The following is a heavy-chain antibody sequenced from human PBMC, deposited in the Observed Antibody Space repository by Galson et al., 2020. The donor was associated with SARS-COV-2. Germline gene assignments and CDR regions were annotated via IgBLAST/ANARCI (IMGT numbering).Heavy chain of an antibody. D-gene: IGHD2-2*01. J-gene: IGHJ4*02. V-gene: IGHV1-69*13. CDR3: ARVGRSCSSIRCNHYFDN. CDR2: IIPLFGAT. CDR1: GGTVSNNV. Sequence: VKVSCKASGGTVSNNVISWGRQAPGQGLEWMGGIIPLFGATNYAEKFQGRVTITADESTSTTYMEMSSLRSEDTAVYYCARVGRSCSSIRCNHYFDNWGQGTLVTVSS.